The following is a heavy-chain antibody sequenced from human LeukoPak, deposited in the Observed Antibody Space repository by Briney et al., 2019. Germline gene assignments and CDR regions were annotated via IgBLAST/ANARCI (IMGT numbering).Heavy chain of an antibody. Sequence: GASVKVSCKASGYTFTSYDINWVRQATGQGLEWMGWMNPNSGNTGYAQKFQGRVAMTRNTSISTAYMELSSLRSEDTAVYYRARDMVRGVIDYWGQGTLVTVSS. V-gene: IGHV1-8*01. CDR2: MNPNSGNT. J-gene: IGHJ4*02. D-gene: IGHD3-10*01. CDR3: ARDMVRGVIDY. CDR1: GYTFTSYD.